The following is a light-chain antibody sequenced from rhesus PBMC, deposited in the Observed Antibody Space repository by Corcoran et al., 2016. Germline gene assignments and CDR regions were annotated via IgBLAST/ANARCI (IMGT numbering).Light chain of an antibody. CDR2: KAS. Sequence: DIQMTQSPSSLSASVGDRVTITCRASENVNNYLNWYQQKPGKAPKLLIYKASTLQSGVPSRFSGSGAVTDYKFTISSLQPEDVATYYCQHGYGTPYSFGQGTKVEIK. CDR1: ENVNNY. J-gene: IGKJ2*01. CDR3: QHGYGTPYS. V-gene: IGKV1-74*01.